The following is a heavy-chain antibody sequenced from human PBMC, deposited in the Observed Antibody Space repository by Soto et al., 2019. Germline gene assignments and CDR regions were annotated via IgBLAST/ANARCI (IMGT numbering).Heavy chain of an antibody. CDR2: ILSDGSRK. J-gene: IGHJ4*02. CDR1: GFTFGNFG. Sequence: QVQLVESGGGVVQPGRSLRLSCAASGFTFGNFGIHWVRQAPGKGLEWVADILSDGSRKFYADSVKGRFTISRDNSKNTLSLQMNSLRTEDTAVYFCAGGCSGGSNCFNFDFWGQGIMVTVSS. V-gene: IGHV3-30*03. CDR3: AGGCSGGSNCFNFDF. D-gene: IGHD2-15*01.